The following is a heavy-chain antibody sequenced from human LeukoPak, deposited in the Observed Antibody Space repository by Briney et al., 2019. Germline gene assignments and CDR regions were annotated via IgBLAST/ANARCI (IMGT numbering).Heavy chain of an antibody. CDR3: AKDSDRLRLGELSSHFDY. CDR1: GFTFSSYA. V-gene: IGHV3-23*01. J-gene: IGHJ4*02. CDR2: ISGSGGST. D-gene: IGHD3-16*02. Sequence: GGSLRLSCAASGFTFSSYAMSWVRHAPGKGLEWVSAISGSGGSTYYADSVKGRFTISRDNAKNSLYLQMNSLRAEDTALYYCAKDSDRLRLGELSSHFDYWGQGTLVTVSS.